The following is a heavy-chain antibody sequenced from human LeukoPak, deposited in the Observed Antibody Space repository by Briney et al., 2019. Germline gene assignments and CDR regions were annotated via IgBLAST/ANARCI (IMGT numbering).Heavy chain of an antibody. D-gene: IGHD3-22*01. J-gene: IGHJ4*02. CDR2: IYYSGST. Sequence: SETLSLTCTVSGGSLSSYYWSWIRQPPGKGLEWIGYIYYSGSTNYNPSLKSRVTMSVDTSKNQFSLKLSSVTAADTAVYYCAREGYYDSSGTFDYWGQGTLVTVSS. CDR1: GGSLSSYY. CDR3: AREGYYDSSGTFDY. V-gene: IGHV4-59*12.